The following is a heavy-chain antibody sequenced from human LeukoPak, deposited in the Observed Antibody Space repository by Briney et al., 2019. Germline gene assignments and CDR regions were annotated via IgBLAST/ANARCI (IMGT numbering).Heavy chain of an antibody. D-gene: IGHD5-12*01. Sequence: PGGSLRLSCAASRFTFSSYWMSWVRQAPGKGLEWVANIKQDGSEKYYVDSVKGRFTISRDNAKNSLYLQMNSLRAEDTAVYYCGQSSYDYLADYFDYWGQGTLVTVSS. CDR2: IKQDGSEK. V-gene: IGHV3-7*01. CDR3: GQSSYDYLADYFDY. J-gene: IGHJ4*02. CDR1: RFTFSSYW.